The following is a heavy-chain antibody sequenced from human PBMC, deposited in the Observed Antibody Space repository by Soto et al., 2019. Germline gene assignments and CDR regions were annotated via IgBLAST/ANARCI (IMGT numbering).Heavy chain of an antibody. CDR1: GFTFSSYA. V-gene: IGHV3-23*01. CDR3: AKDHSKWLAQYYFDY. J-gene: IGHJ4*02. D-gene: IGHD6-19*01. CDR2: ISGSGGST. Sequence: GSLRLSCAASGFTFSSYAMSWVRQAPGKGLEWVSAISGSGGSTYYADSVKGRFTISRDNSKNTLYLQMNSLRAEDTAVYYCAKDHSKWLAQYYFDYWGQGTLVTVSS.